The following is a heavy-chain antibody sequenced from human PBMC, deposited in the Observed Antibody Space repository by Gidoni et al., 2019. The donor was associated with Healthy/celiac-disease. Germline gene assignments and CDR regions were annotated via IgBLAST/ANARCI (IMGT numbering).Heavy chain of an antibody. Sequence: QVQLVHSGAEVKKPGSSVKVSCKASGGTFSSYTISWVRQAPGQGLEWMGRIIPILGIANYAQKFQGRVTITADKSTSTAYMELSSLRSEDTAVYYCARDLSVVVAATLLNWFDPWGQGTLVTVSS. J-gene: IGHJ5*02. D-gene: IGHD2-15*01. CDR1: GGTFSSYT. CDR2: IIPILGIA. CDR3: ARDLSVVVAATLLNWFDP. V-gene: IGHV1-69*04.